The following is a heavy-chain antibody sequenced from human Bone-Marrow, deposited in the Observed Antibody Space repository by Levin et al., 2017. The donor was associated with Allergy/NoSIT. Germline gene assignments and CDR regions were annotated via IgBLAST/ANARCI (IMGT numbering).Heavy chain of an antibody. V-gene: IGHV3-21*06. CDR2: VSGSSSYI. CDR3: ARESGDEDP. CDR1: GFTFSSYS. J-gene: IGHJ5*02. Sequence: GGSLRLSCAASGFTFSSYSMKWVRQAPGKGLEWVSFVSGSSSYIYYTDSVKGRFAISRDNARNSLYLQMNSLRAEDTAVYYCARESGDEDPWGQGTLVTVSS.